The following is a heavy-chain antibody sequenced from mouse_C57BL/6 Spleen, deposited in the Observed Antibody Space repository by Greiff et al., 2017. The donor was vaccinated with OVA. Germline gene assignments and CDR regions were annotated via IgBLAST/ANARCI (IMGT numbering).Heavy chain of an antibody. CDR2: IWTGGGT. Sequence: VQVVESGPGLVAPSQSLSITCTVSGFSLTSYAISWVRQPPGKGLEWLGVIWTGGGTNYNSALKSRLSISKDNSKSQVFLKMNSLQTDDTARYYCAREGTGYGYDYAMDYWGQGTSVTVSS. J-gene: IGHJ4*01. D-gene: IGHD2-2*01. V-gene: IGHV2-9-1*01. CDR3: AREGTGYGYDYAMDY. CDR1: GFSLTSYA.